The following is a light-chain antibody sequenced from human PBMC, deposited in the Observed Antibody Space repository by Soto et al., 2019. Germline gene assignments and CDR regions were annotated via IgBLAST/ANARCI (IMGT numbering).Light chain of an antibody. V-gene: IGKV1-5*01. Sequence: GDRVTITCRASQSISSWLAWYQQKPGKAPKLLIYDASSLESGVPSRISGSGSGTEFTLTISNLQPDDFATYYCQQYNSYWTFGQGTKVEIK. CDR2: DAS. J-gene: IGKJ1*01. CDR3: QQYNSYWT. CDR1: QSISSW.